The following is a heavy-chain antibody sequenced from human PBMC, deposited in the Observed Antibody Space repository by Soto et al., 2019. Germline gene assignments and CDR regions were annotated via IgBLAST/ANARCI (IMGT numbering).Heavy chain of an antibody. CDR2: ISGSGGST. V-gene: IGHV3-23*01. CDR1: GFTFSSYA. D-gene: IGHD4-4*01. Sequence: GGSLRLSCAASGFTFSSYAMSWVRQAPGKGLEWVSAISGSGGSTYYADSVKGRFTISRDNSKNTLYLQMNSLRAEDTAVYYCAKSYYSSYGIYYFDYWGQGTLVTVSS. J-gene: IGHJ4*02. CDR3: AKSYYSSYGIYYFDY.